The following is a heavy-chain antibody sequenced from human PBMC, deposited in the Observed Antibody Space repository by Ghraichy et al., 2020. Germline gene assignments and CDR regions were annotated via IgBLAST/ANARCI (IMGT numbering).Heavy chain of an antibody. Sequence: GGSLRLSCAASGFTFSDHYMEWVRQAPGKGLEWVGRSRNKANTYTTEYAAAVKGRFTISRDDSKNSVYLQMNSLKTEDTAVYYCARVDSYGFDIWGQGTMVTVSS. CDR2: SRNKANTYTT. CDR1: GFTFSDHY. CDR3: ARVDSYGFDI. V-gene: IGHV3-72*01. D-gene: IGHD3/OR15-3a*01. J-gene: IGHJ3*02.